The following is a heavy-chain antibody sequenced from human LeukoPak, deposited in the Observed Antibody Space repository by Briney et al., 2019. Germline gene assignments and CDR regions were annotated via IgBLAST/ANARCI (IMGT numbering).Heavy chain of an antibody. V-gene: IGHV4-39*01. J-gene: IGHJ4*02. Sequence: SETLSLTCTVPGGSISSSTYYWGWIRQPPGKGLEWIGSIYYSGSTYYNPSLKSRVTISVDTSKNQFSLKLSSVTAADTAVYYCARQSSGYSGLFDYWGQGTLVTVSS. CDR1: GGSISSSTYY. CDR3: ARQSSGYSGLFDY. D-gene: IGHD5-12*01. CDR2: IYYSGST.